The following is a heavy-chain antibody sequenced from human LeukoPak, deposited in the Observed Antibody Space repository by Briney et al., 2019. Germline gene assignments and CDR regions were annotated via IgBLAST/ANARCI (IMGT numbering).Heavy chain of an antibody. CDR3: ARCRGSGNYNYFDY. D-gene: IGHD3-10*01. V-gene: IGHV1-69*13. CDR2: IIPIFGTA. CDR1: GGTFSSYA. Sequence: SVKVSCKASGGTFSSYAISWVRQAPGQGLEWMGGIIPIFGTANYAQKFQGRVTITADESTSTAYMELSSLRSEDTAVYYCARCRGSGNYNYFDYWGQGTLVTVSS. J-gene: IGHJ4*02.